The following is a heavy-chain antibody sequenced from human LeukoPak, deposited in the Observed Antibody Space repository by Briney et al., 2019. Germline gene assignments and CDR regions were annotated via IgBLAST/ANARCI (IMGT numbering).Heavy chain of an antibody. D-gene: IGHD3-10*02. CDR3: AELGITMIGGV. Sequence: GGSLRLSCAASGFTFSSYAMSWVRQAPGKGLEWVSYISSSGSTIYYADSVKGRFTISRDNAKNSLYLQMNSLRAEVTAVYYCAELGITMIGGVWGKGTTVTISS. J-gene: IGHJ6*04. CDR2: ISSSGSTI. V-gene: IGHV3-48*03. CDR1: GFTFSSYA.